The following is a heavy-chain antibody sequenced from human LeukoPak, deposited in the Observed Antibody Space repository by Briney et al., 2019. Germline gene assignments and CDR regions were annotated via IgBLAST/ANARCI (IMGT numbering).Heavy chain of an antibody. D-gene: IGHD3-22*01. CDR1: GFTFSDYY. J-gene: IGHJ1*01. CDR2: INSNANIQ. Sequence: GGSLRLSCAASGFTFSDYYMTWIRQAPGRGLEWVSYINSNANIQYYADSVKGRFTISRDNAKDSLYLQMNNLRAEDTAVYYCATYSSLNRREFQFWGQGTLLTVSS. V-gene: IGHV3-11*04. CDR3: ATYSSLNRREFQF.